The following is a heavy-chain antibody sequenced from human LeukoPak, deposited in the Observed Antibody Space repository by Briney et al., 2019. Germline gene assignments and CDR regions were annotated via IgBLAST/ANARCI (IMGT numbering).Heavy chain of an antibody. CDR2: INPSGGST. J-gene: IGHJ3*02. CDR3: AREGYSSGWYIAAFDI. V-gene: IGHV1-46*01. CDR1: GYTFTSYY. Sequence: GASVKVSCKASGYTFTSYYMHWVRQAPGQGLEWMGIINPSGGSTSYAQKFQGRVTMTRDTSTSTVYMELSSLRSEDTAVYYCAREGYSSGWYIAAFDIWGQGTMVTVSS. D-gene: IGHD6-19*01.